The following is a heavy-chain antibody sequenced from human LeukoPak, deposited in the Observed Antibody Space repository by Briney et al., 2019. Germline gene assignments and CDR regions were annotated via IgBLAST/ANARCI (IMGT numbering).Heavy chain of an antibody. CDR3: ARDQVLRFLEWLPQSYYYYYMDV. CDR2: INPSGGST. CDR1: GYTFTSYY. V-gene: IGHV1-46*01. D-gene: IGHD3-3*01. Sequence: ASVKVSCKASGYTFTSYYMHWVRQAPGQGLEWMGIINPSGGSTSYAQKFQGRVTMTRDMSTSTVYMELSSPRSEDTAVYYCARDQVLRFLEWLPQSYYYYYMDVWGKGTTVTVSS. J-gene: IGHJ6*03.